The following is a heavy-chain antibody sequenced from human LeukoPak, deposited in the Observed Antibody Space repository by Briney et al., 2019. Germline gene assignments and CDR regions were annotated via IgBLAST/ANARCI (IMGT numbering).Heavy chain of an antibody. D-gene: IGHD6-6*01. V-gene: IGHV3-7*01. CDR1: GFTFSSYW. Sequence: GGSLRLSCAASGFTFSSYWMSWVRQAPGKGLEWVANIKQDGSEKYYVDSVKGRFTISRDNAKNSLYLQMNSLRAEDTAVYYCARVIAARPYYMGVWGKGTTVTVSS. J-gene: IGHJ6*03. CDR2: IKQDGSEK. CDR3: ARVIAARPYYMGV.